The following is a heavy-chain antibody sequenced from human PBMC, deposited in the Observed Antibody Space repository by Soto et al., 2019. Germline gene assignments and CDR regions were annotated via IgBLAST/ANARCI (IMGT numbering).Heavy chain of an antibody. V-gene: IGHV4-59*01. Sequence: TSETLSLTCTFSVGSISIYYWAWIRQPPGKGLEWIGYIYSSGYTNYNPSLKTRVTMTVDTSKNQFSLKLSSASAADTAVYYCARGSANDRSFGFDSWAQGSLVTVS. CDR2: IYSSGYT. J-gene: IGHJ4*02. CDR1: VGSISIYY. D-gene: IGHD3-10*01. CDR3: ARGSANDRSFGFDS.